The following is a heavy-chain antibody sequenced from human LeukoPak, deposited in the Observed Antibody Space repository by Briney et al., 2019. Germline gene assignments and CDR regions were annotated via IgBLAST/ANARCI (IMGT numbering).Heavy chain of an antibody. CDR1: AGSISNGDYY. CDR2: IFYGEST. Sequence: PSETLSLTCSVSAGSISNGDYYWGWIRQASGKGLEWIGCIFYGESTHYNPSLKSRATISVDTSKNQFSLKLTSVTAADAAIYYCARQLPTAAADTRGYFDYWGQGTVVTVSS. J-gene: IGHJ4*01. CDR3: ARQLPTAAADTRGYFDY. V-gene: IGHV4-39*01. D-gene: IGHD6-25*01.